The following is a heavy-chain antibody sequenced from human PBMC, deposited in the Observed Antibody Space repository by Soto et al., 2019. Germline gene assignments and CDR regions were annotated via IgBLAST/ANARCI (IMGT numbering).Heavy chain of an antibody. CDR3: AHRLYTSGWPRFDY. CDR1: GFSLSTSGVG. Sequence: QITLKESGPTLLKPTQTLTLTCTFSGFSLSTSGVGVGWIRQPPGKALEWLALIYWNDDKRYSPSLKSRLSITRDTSTNQVVLTMTNVDPVDTATYYCAHRLYTSGWPRFDYWGQGTLVTVSS. J-gene: IGHJ4*02. D-gene: IGHD6-19*01. V-gene: IGHV2-5*01. CDR2: IYWNDDK.